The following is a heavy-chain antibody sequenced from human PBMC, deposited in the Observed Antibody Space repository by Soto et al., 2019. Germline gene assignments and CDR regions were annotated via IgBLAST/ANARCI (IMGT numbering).Heavy chain of an antibody. D-gene: IGHD1-26*01. J-gene: IGHJ4*02. CDR3: ARGVSAGVDY. V-gene: IGHV1-8*01. Sequence: QMQLVQSGAEVREPGASVKVSCKASGYSFTSLDINWVRQTAGQGLEWMGWMEPSTGTTGYAQKFQGRVTMTRDTSINTAYMELTTLTSDDTAFYYCARGVSAGVDYWGQGTLVTVSS. CDR1: GYSFTSLD. CDR2: MEPSTGTT.